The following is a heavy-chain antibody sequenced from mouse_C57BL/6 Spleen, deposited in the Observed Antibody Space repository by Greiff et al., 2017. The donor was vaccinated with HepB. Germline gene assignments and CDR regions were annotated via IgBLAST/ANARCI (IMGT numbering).Heavy chain of an antibody. D-gene: IGHD1-1*01. Sequence: QVQLQQPGAELVRPGTSVKLSCKASGYTFTSYWMHWVKQRPGQGLEWIGVIDPSDSYTNYNQKFKGKATLTVDTSSSTAYMQLSSLTSEDSAVYYCARSGGSSYEYFDVWGTGTTVTVSS. J-gene: IGHJ1*03. V-gene: IGHV1-59*01. CDR1: GYTFTSYW. CDR3: ARSGGSSYEYFDV. CDR2: IDPSDSYT.